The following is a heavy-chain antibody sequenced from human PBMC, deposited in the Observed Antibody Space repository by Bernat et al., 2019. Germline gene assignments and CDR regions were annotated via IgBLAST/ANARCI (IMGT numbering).Heavy chain of an antibody. J-gene: IGHJ4*02. CDR1: GFTFSSYW. D-gene: IGHD1-26*01. V-gene: IGHV3-74*01. CDR3: ARVLRGAREFDY. Sequence: EVQLVESGGGLVQPGGSLRLFCAASGFTFSSYWMHWVRQAPGKGLVWVSRINSDGSSTSYADSVKGRFTISRDNAKNTLYLQMNSLRAEDTAVYYCARVLRGAREFDYWGQGTLLTVSS. CDR2: INSDGSST.